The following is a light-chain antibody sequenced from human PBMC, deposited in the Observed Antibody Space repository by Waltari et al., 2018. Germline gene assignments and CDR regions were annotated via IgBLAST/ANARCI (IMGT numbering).Light chain of an antibody. Sequence: EIVLTQSPGTLSLSPGERATLSCRASQNIRSNCLAWYQQKPGQAPRPLIYDASTRATGIPDRFSGSGSGTDFTLTISRLEPEDFAVYYSQQYGSSPFIFGPGTKVDIK. CDR3: QQYGSSPFI. J-gene: IGKJ3*01. CDR2: DAS. V-gene: IGKV3-20*01. CDR1: QNIRSNC.